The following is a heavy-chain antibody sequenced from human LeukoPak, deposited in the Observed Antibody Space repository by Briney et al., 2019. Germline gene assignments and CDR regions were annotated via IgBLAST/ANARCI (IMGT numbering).Heavy chain of an antibody. J-gene: IGHJ3*02. Sequence: GGSLRLSCAAPGFTFSSYSMNWVRQAPGKGLEWVSSISSSSSYIYYADSVKGRFTISRDNAKNSLYLQMNSLRAEDTAVYYCARDHYGSGSAFDIWGQGTMVTVSS. CDR3: ARDHYGSGSAFDI. CDR2: ISSSSSYI. D-gene: IGHD3-10*01. CDR1: GFTFSSYS. V-gene: IGHV3-21*01.